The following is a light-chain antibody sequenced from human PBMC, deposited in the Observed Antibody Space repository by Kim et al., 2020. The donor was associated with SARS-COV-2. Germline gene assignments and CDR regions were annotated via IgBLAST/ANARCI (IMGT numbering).Light chain of an antibody. CDR1: KLGHKY. V-gene: IGLV3-1*01. CDR2: QDS. J-gene: IGLJ2*01. CDR3: QAWETSNVD. Sequence: SYELSQPPSVSVSPGQTASITCSGDKLGHKYACWYQQKPGQSPVLAIYQDSKRPSGIPERYSGYNSGNTATLTNSGTQAMDEADYYCQAWETSNVDFGG.